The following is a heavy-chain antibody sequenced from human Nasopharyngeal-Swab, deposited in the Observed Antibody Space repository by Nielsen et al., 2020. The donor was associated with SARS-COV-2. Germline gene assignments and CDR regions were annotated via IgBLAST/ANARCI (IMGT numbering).Heavy chain of an antibody. V-gene: IGHV4-59*01. D-gene: IGHD2-15*01. J-gene: IGHJ4*02. CDR3: ARGWVGYSGGFDC. CDR2: IYSTGST. Sequence: WIRQRPGKGLDWIGYIYSTGSTDYNPSIKSRVTISIDTSKNQFSLKLTSVTAADTAVFYCARGWVGYSGGFDCWGQGTLVTVSS.